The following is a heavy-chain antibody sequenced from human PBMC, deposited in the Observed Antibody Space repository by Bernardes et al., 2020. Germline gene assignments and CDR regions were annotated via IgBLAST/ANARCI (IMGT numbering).Heavy chain of an antibody. CDR3: ARDGSLVVPAALGYYFDY. J-gene: IGHJ4*02. Sequence: SETLSLTCAVYGGSFSGYYWSWIRQPPGKGLEWIGEINHSGSTNYNPSLKSRVTISVDTSKNQFSLKLSSVTAADTAVYYCARDGSLVVPAALGYYFDYWGQGTLGTVSS. D-gene: IGHD2-2*01. CDR1: GGSFSGYY. CDR2: INHSGST. V-gene: IGHV4-34*01.